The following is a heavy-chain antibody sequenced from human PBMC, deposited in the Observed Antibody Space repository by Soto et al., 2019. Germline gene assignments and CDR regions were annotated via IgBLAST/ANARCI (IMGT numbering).Heavy chain of an antibody. CDR3: AKDLPTIFGVVIPFYYYYYYMDV. V-gene: IGHV3-23*01. CDR1: GFTFSSYA. Sequence: GGSLRLSCAASGFTFSSYAMSWVRQAPGKGLEWVSAISGSGGSTYYADSVKGRFTISRDNSKNTLYLQMNSLRAEDTAVYYCAKDLPTIFGVVIPFYYYYYYMDVWGKGTTVTVSS. CDR2: ISGSGGST. J-gene: IGHJ6*03. D-gene: IGHD3-3*01.